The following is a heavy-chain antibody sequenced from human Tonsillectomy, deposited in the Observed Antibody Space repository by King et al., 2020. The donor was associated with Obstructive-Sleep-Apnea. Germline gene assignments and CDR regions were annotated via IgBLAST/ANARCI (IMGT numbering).Heavy chain of an antibody. CDR2: ISWNSGSI. J-gene: IGHJ4*02. V-gene: IGHV3-9*01. CDR1: GFTFDDYA. Sequence: VQLVESGGGLVQPGRSLRLSCAASGFTFDDYAMHWVRQAQGKGLEWVSGISWNSGSIGYGDSVKGRFTISRDNAKNSLYLQMNSLRAADTGMYYCAKDIDWRRTGGGGGFDSWGQGILVPVSP. D-gene: IGHD3-9*01. CDR3: AKDIDWRRTGGGGGFDS.